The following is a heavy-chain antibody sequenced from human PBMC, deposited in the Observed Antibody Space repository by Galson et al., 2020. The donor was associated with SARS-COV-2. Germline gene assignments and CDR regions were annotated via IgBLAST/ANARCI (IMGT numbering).Heavy chain of an antibody. D-gene: IGHD2-8*02. J-gene: IGHJ6*02. CDR1: GFTVSSNY. CDR3: ASRHCTGGVCYMGDYYYGMDV. Sequence: QLGESLKISCAASGFTVSSNYMSWVRQAPGKGLEWVSVIYSGGSTYYADSVKGRFTISRDNSKNTLYLQINSLRAEDTAVYYCASRHCTGGVCYMGDYYYGMDVWGQGTTVTVSS. CDR2: IYSGGST. V-gene: IGHV3-53*05.